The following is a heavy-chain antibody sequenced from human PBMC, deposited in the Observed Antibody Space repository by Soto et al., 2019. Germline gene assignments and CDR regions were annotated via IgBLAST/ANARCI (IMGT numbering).Heavy chain of an antibody. Sequence: QVQLVQSGAEEKKPGASVKVSCKASGYTFTSYAMHWVRQAPGQRLEWMGWINAGNGNTKYSQKFQGRVTITRDTSASTVYMELSSLRSEDTAAYYCARSIVVVTALDYWGQGTLVTVSS. CDR3: ARSIVVVTALDY. J-gene: IGHJ4*02. V-gene: IGHV1-3*05. D-gene: IGHD2-21*02. CDR2: INAGNGNT. CDR1: GYTFTSYA.